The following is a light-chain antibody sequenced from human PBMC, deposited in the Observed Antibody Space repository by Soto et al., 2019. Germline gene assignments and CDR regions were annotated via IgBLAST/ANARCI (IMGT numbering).Light chain of an antibody. V-gene: IGLV2-11*01. J-gene: IGLJ1*01. CDR1: SSDVGGYKF. Sequence: QSALTQPASVSGSPGQSITISCTGTSSDVGGYKFVSWYQQHPGKAPKLMIYDVNKWPSGVPDRFSGSKSGNTASLTISGLQADDEADYYCCSYAGRSTSVFGTGTKLTVL. CDR2: DVN. CDR3: CSYAGRSTSV.